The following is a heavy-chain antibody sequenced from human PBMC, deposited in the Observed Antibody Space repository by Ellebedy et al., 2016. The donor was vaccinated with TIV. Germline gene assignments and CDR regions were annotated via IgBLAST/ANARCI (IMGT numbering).Heavy chain of an antibody. V-gene: IGHV3-23*01. Sequence: GESLKISXAASGFTFSSYAMSWVRQAPGKGLEWVSAISGSGGSTYYADSVKGRFTISRDNSKNTLYLQMNSLRAEDTAVYYCAKAHSYSGSYCDYWGQGTLVTVSS. CDR2: ISGSGGST. D-gene: IGHD1-26*01. CDR3: AKAHSYSGSYCDY. J-gene: IGHJ4*02. CDR1: GFTFSSYA.